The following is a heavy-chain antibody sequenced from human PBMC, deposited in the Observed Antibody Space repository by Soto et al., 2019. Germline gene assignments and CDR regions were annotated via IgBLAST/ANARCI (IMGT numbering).Heavy chain of an antibody. J-gene: IGHJ4*02. V-gene: IGHV3-23*01. CDR1: GFTFSSYA. CDR3: AKDPGEGYCSGGSCYSDY. CDR2: ISGSGGST. D-gene: IGHD2-15*01. Sequence: GGSLRLSCAASGFTFSSYAMSWVRQAPGKGLEWVSAISGSGGSTYYADSVKGRFTISRDNSKNTLYLQMNSLRAEDTAVYYCAKDPGEGYCSGGSCYSDYWGQGTLVTVSS.